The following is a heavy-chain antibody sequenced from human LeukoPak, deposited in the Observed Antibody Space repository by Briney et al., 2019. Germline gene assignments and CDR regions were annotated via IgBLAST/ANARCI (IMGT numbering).Heavy chain of an antibody. D-gene: IGHD1-14*01. V-gene: IGHV3-53*01. Sequence: GGSLRLSCAASGFTVITNDMTWVRQAPGKGLEWVSVLYSDGNTKYADSVQGRFTISRDNSKNTLYLEMNSLSPDDTAVDYCARGVEPLAANTLAYWGQGTLVTVSS. CDR2: LYSDGNT. CDR3: ARGVEPLAANTLAY. J-gene: IGHJ4*02. CDR1: GFTVITND.